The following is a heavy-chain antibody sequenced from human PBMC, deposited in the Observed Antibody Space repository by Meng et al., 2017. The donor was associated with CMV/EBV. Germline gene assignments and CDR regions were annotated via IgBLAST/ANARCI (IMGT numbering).Heavy chain of an antibody. D-gene: IGHD6-19*01. Sequence: GGSLRLSCAASGFPVSGNYMSWVRQAPGKGLEWVSVIYSGGSTYYADSVKGRFTISRDNSKNTLYLQMNSLRAEDTAVYYCARDPGIAVAASKGYWGQGTLVTVSS. CDR1: GFPVSGNY. CDR3: ARDPGIAVAASKGY. J-gene: IGHJ4*02. V-gene: IGHV3-53*01. CDR2: IYSGGST.